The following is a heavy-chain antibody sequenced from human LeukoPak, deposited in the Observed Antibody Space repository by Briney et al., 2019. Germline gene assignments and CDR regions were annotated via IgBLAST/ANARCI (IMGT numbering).Heavy chain of an antibody. D-gene: IGHD3-22*01. Sequence: PGGSLRLSCAASGFTFSSYGMHWVRQAPGKGLEWVSFIRYDGSDKYYADSVRGRFTISRDNSKNTLYLQMNSLRTEDTALYYCAKDTTISYDSSGYFDYWGQGTLVTVSS. J-gene: IGHJ4*02. CDR2: IRYDGSDK. V-gene: IGHV3-30*02. CDR3: AKDTTISYDSSGYFDY. CDR1: GFTFSSYG.